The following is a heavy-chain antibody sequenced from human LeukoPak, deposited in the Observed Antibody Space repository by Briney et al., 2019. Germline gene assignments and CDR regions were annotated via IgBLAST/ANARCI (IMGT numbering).Heavy chain of an antibody. CDR2: INTDGSRI. Sequence: GGSLMLSCAAPGFTFSNYWMHWVSQAPGKGLVWVSRINTDGSRITYADSVKGRFTISRDNAMNTVYLQMNSLRAEDTAVYYCARVLSGSWDWFDPWGQGTLVTVSS. D-gene: IGHD3-22*01. V-gene: IGHV3-74*01. CDR1: GFTFSNYW. J-gene: IGHJ5*02. CDR3: ARVLSGSWDWFDP.